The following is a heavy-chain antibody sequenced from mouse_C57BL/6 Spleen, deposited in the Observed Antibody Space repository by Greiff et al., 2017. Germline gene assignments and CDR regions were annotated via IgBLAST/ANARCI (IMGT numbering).Heavy chain of an antibody. CDR1: GFNIKDYY. J-gene: IGHJ1*03. CDR3: ARQRYGDYGSSYAYFDV. Sequence: EVKLMESGAELVKPGASVKLSCTASGFNIKDYYMHWVKQRTEQGLEWIGRIDPEDGETKYAPKFQGKATITADTSSNTAYLQLSSLTSEDTAVYYCARQRYGDYGSSYAYFDVWGTGTTVTVSS. D-gene: IGHD1-1*01. V-gene: IGHV14-2*01. CDR2: IDPEDGET.